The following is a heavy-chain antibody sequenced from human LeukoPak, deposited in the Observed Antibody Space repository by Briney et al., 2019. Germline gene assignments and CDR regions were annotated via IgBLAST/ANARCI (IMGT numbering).Heavy chain of an antibody. J-gene: IGHJ4*02. CDR2: ITLSSSTI. CDR3: AREPSYSNSWYTSCDY. Sequence: GESLRLSCAASGFNFNNYNMNWVRHAPGKGLEGVSYITLSSSTIYYADSVKGRFTISRENAKNSLYLQMNSLRAEDKAVYYCAREPSYSNSWYTSCDYWGQGTLVTVAS. CDR1: GFNFNNYN. V-gene: IGHV3-48*01. D-gene: IGHD6-13*01.